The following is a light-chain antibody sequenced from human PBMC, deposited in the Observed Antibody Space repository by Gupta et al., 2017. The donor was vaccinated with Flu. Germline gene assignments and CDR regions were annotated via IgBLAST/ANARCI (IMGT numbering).Light chain of an antibody. CDR2: GAS. CDR3: QECRKWPPGRA. V-gene: IGKV3-15*01. Sequence: EFVMTQSPDTLSVSPGEGATLYCRASDVIYTNLAWYQQKPGQAPRLLIYGASTRAAGVPGRFSGREIGTEFTLTISSLQSEDFAIYYCQECRKWPPGRAFGRGTRMDIK. J-gene: IGKJ1*01. CDR1: DVIYTN.